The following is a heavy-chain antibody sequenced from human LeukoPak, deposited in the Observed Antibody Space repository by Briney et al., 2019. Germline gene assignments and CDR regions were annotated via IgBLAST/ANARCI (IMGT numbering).Heavy chain of an antibody. Sequence: TGGSLRLSCAASGFTFRSYVMYWVRQTPGKGLEWVADISFDRSNKYYADSVKGRFTISRDNAKNSLYLQMNSLRAEDTAVYYCARDESSHCGGDCQPYYFDYWGQGTLVTVSS. V-gene: IGHV3-30*04. J-gene: IGHJ4*02. D-gene: IGHD2-21*02. CDR2: ISFDRSNK. CDR1: GFTFRSYV. CDR3: ARDESSHCGGDCQPYYFDY.